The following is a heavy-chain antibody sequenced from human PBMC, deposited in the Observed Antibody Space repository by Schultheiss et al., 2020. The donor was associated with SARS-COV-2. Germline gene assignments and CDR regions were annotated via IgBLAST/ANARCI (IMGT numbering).Heavy chain of an antibody. D-gene: IGHD3-3*01. CDR3: ARQNLYYDFWSGYYLPYYFDY. CDR1: GGSFSGYY. Sequence: SETLSLTCAVYGGSFSGYYWSWIRQPPGKGLEWIGEINHSGSTNYNPSLKSRVTISVDTSKNQFSLKLSSVTAADTAVYYCARQNLYYDFWSGYYLPYYFDYWGQGTLVTVSS. V-gene: IGHV4-34*01. J-gene: IGHJ4*02. CDR2: INHSGST.